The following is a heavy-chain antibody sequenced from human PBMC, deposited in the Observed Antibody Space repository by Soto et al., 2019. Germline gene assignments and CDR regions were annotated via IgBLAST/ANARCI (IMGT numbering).Heavy chain of an antibody. V-gene: IGHV1-8*01. Sequence: QVQLVQSGAEVKTPGASVKVSCKASGYTFASYDMKWVRQAPGQGLEWMGWMNPNSNNTGYAQKFQGRLTMTRDIALSIAHMELSSLRNEDTAVYYCARSDGYHFNWLDSWGQGTLVTVSA. CDR2: MNPNSNNT. D-gene: IGHD2-21*01. CDR3: ARSDGYHFNWLDS. CDR1: GYTFASYD. J-gene: IGHJ5*01.